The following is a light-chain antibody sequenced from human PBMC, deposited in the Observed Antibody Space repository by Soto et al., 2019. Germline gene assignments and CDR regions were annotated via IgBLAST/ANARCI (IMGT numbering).Light chain of an antibody. CDR3: CSYAGSHTWV. Sequence: VLTQPASVSGSPGQSITISCTGTSSDVGSYNLVSWYQQHPGKAPKVVIYESSQRPSGISNRVSGSRSGNTASLTISGLQAEDEAHYYCCSYAGSHTWVFGGGTKLTVL. CDR2: ESS. V-gene: IGLV2-23*01. J-gene: IGLJ3*02. CDR1: SSDVGSYNL.